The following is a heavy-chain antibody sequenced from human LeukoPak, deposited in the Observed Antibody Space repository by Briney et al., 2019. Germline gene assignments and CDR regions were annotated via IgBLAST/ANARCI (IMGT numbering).Heavy chain of an antibody. CDR1: GYTFTGYY. CDR2: INPNSGGT. V-gene: IGHV1-2*02. J-gene: IGHJ6*03. CDR3: ASGSGGSTNPYYYYYYMDV. Sequence: GASVKVSCKASGYTFTGYYMHWVRQAPGQGLEWMGWINPNSGGTNYAQKFQGRVTMTRDTSISTAYMELSRLRSDDTAVYYCASGSGGSTNPYYYYYYMDVWGKGTTVTISS. D-gene: IGHD2-15*01.